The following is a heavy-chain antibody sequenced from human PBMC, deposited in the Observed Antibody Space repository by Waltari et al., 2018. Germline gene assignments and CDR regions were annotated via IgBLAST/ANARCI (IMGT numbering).Heavy chain of an antibody. CDR2: IEPGGYT. Sequence: EVQLVETGGGLIQPGGSLRLSCAASGFAVSSNYMSWVRQAPGKGLEWVSVIEPGGYTYYAESVRGRFTLSRDNSKNMVYLQMNSLRADDTAVYFCARHDYCDYWGQGTLVTVSS. J-gene: IGHJ4*02. CDR3: ARHDYCDY. CDR1: GFAVSSNY. V-gene: IGHV3-53*02.